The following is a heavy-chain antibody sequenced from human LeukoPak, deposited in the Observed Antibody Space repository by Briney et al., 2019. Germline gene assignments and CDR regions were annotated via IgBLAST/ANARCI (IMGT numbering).Heavy chain of an antibody. CDR2: IYSGGST. D-gene: IGHD6-13*01. CDR3: ARDSSSWYWWFDP. Sequence: GGSLRLSCAGSGFTVSSNYMSWVRQAPGKGLEWVSVIYSGGSTYYADSVKGRFTISRDNSKNTLYLQMNSLRAEDTAVYYCARDSSSWYWWFDPWGQGTLVTVSS. V-gene: IGHV3-66*01. J-gene: IGHJ5*02. CDR1: GFTVSSNY.